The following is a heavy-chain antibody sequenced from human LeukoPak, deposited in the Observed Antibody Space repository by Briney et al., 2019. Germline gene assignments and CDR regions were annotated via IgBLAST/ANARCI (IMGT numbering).Heavy chain of an antibody. CDR3: AREAYDYGDDSREPNFDY. V-gene: IGHV1-2*02. CDR2: INPNSGGT. Sequence: GASVKVSCKASGYTFTGYYIHWVRQAPGQGLEWMGWINPNSGGTNYAQKFQGRVTMTRDTSISTAYVELSRLRSDDTAVYYCAREAYDYGDDSREPNFDYWGQGTMVTVSS. D-gene: IGHD4-17*01. J-gene: IGHJ4*02. CDR1: GYTFTGYY.